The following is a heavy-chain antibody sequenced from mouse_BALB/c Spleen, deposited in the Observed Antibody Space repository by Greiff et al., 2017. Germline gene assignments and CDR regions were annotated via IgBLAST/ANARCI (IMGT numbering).Heavy chain of an antibody. CDR3: ARADYYGSSYPDY. Sequence: EVKLMESGGGLVQPGGSRKLSCAASGFTFSSFGMHWVRQAPEKGLEWVAYISSGSSTIYYADTVKGRFTISRDNPKNTLFLQMTSLRSEDTAMYYCARADYYGSSYPDYWGQGTTLTVSS. D-gene: IGHD1-1*01. CDR2: ISSGSSTI. CDR1: GFTFSSFG. J-gene: IGHJ2*01. V-gene: IGHV5-17*02.